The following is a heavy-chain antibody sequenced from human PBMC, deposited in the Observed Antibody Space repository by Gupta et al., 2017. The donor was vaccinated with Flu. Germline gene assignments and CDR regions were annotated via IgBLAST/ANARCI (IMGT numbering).Heavy chain of an antibody. Sequence: PGKGLEWVSGLSASGGRTYYADSVKGRFTISRDTSKNTLYLQMDSLRAEDTAVYYCAKNRLAGAISYYYGLDVWGQGTTVAVSS. CDR2: LSASGGRT. J-gene: IGHJ6*02. V-gene: IGHV3-23*01. CDR3: AKNRLAGAISYYYGLDV. D-gene: IGHD1-26*01.